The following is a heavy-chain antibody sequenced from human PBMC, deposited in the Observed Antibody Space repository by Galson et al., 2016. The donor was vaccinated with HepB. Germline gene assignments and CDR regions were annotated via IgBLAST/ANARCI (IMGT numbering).Heavy chain of an antibody. CDR2: ISYDGSNK. CDR1: GFSFSTYA. V-gene: IGHV3-30-3*01. Sequence: SLRLSCAASGFSFSTYAMHWVRQAPGKGLEWVAVISYDGSNKYYADSVKGRFTISRDNSKNTPYLQMNSLRAEDTAVFYCTRGAYYGSGSYFGRWFDPWGQGTPVTVSS. D-gene: IGHD3-10*01. J-gene: IGHJ5*02. CDR3: TRGAYYGSGSYFGRWFDP.